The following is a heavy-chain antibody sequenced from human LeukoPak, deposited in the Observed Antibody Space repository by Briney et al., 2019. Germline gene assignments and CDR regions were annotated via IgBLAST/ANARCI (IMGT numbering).Heavy chain of an antibody. V-gene: IGHV4-39*01. J-gene: IGHJ4*02. CDR2: IFSSGST. Sequence: SETLSLTCTVSGDSIYSVGYYWAWIRQPPGKGLEWIGSIFSSGSTYYNPSLRSRVTISVDTSKNQFSLKLNSVTAADTAVYYCARQHSSTWYVVGYFDYWGQGTLVTVSS. CDR3: ARQHSSTWYVVGYFDY. D-gene: IGHD6-13*01. CDR1: GDSIYSVGYY.